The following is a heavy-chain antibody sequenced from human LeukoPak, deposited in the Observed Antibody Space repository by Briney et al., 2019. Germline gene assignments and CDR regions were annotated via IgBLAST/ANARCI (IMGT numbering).Heavy chain of an antibody. D-gene: IGHD3-22*01. CDR1: GFTFSSYS. CDR3: ARDFVTMIVVAAFDY. V-gene: IGHV3-21*01. Sequence: GGSLRLSCAASGFTFSSYSMNWVRQAPGKGLEWVSSISSSSSYIYYADSVKGRFTISRDNSKNTLYLQMNSLRAEDTAVYYCARDFVTMIVVAAFDYWGQGTLVTVSS. J-gene: IGHJ4*02. CDR2: ISSSSSYI.